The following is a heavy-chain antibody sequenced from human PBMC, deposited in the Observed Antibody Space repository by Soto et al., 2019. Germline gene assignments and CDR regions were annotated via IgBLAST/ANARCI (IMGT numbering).Heavy chain of an antibody. CDR2: IYYSGST. Sequence: QVQLQESGPGLVKPSQTLSLTCTVSGGSISSGGYYWSWIRQHPGKGLEWIGYIYYSGSTYYNPSLKSRVTISVDTSKNQFSLKLSSVTAADTAVYYCARQPWGYYDSSGKDDAFDIWGQGTMVTVSS. D-gene: IGHD3-22*01. V-gene: IGHV4-31*03. CDR1: GGSISSGGYY. CDR3: ARQPWGYYDSSGKDDAFDI. J-gene: IGHJ3*02.